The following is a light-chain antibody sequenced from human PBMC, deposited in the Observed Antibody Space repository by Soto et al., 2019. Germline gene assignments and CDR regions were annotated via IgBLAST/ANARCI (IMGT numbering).Light chain of an antibody. CDR3: QQYGNSPPEFT. CDR2: GAS. CDR1: QSVNSNY. J-gene: IGKJ3*01. Sequence: EIVLTQSPGTLSLSPGERATLSCRASQSVNSNYLAWYQQRPGQAPRLLIFGASYRATGIPDRFSGSGSGTGFTLTISRLEPEDFAVYYCQQYGNSPPEFTFGPGTKVDSK. V-gene: IGKV3-20*01.